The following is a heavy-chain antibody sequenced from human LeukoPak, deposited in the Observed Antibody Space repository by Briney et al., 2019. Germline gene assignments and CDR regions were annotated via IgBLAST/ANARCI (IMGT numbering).Heavy chain of an antibody. V-gene: IGHV3-23*01. D-gene: IGHD3-3*01. CDR1: GFTFSSYA. CDR3: AKLDTIFGGVSLDVWSDAFDI. J-gene: IGHJ3*02. CDR2: ISGSGGST. Sequence: GGSLRLSCAASGFTFSSYAMSWVRQAPGKGLQWVSAISGSGGSTYYADSVKGRFTISRDNSKNTLYLQMNSLRAEDTAVYYCAKLDTIFGGVSLDVWSDAFDIWGQGTMVTVSS.